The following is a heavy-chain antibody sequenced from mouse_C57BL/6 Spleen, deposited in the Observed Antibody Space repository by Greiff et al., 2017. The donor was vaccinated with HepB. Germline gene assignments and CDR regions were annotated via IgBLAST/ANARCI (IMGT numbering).Heavy chain of an antibody. CDR2: INPGSGGT. J-gene: IGHJ1*03. D-gene: IGHD1-1*01. CDR3: ARLSNYYGSSYGYFDV. Sequence: QVQLQQSGAELVRPGTSVKVSCKASGYAFTNYLIEWVKQRPGQGLEWIGVINPGSGGTNYNEKFKGKATLTADKSSSTAYMQLSSLTSEDSAVYFCARLSNYYGSSYGYFDVWGTGTTVTVSS. V-gene: IGHV1-54*01. CDR1: GYAFTNYL.